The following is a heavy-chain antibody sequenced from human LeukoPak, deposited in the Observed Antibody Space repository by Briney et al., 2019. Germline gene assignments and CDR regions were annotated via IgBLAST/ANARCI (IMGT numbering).Heavy chain of an antibody. CDR1: GFTFSSYS. CDR2: ISSSSSYI. CDR3: ARDRGSGPIDY. Sequence: GGSLRLSCAASGFTFSSYSMNWVRQAPGKGLEWVSSISSSSSYIYYADSVKGRFTISRDNAKNSLYLQMNSLRAEDTAVYYCARDRGSGPIDYWGQGTLVTVPS. D-gene: IGHD3-10*01. J-gene: IGHJ4*02. V-gene: IGHV3-21*01.